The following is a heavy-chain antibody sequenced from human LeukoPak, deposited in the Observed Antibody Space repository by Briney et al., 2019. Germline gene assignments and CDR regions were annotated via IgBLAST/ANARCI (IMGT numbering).Heavy chain of an antibody. J-gene: IGHJ4*02. V-gene: IGHV4-61*02. CDR3: ARVTGYMIEDYFDY. Sequence: SETLSLTCTVSGGSISSGSYYWSWIRQPAGKGLEWIGRIYTSGSTNYNPSLKSRVTISVDTSKNQFSLRLSSVTAADTAVYYCARVTGYMIEDYFDYWGQGTLVTVSS. D-gene: IGHD3-22*01. CDR1: GGSISSGSYY. CDR2: IYTSGST.